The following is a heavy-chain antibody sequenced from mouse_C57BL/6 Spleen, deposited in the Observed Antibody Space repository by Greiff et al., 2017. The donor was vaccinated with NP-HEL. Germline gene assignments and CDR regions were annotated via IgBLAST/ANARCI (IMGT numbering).Heavy chain of an antibody. CDR1: GFNIKDYY. Sequence: VQLQQSGAELVKPGASVKLSCTASGFNIKDYYMHWVKQRTEQGLEWIGRIDPEDGETKYAPKFQGKATITADTSSNTAYLQLSSLTSEDTAVYYCARSTIVTTNFTYYYAMDYWGQVTSVTVSS. CDR3: ARSTIVTTNFTYYYAMDY. CDR2: IDPEDGET. D-gene: IGHD2-5*01. J-gene: IGHJ4*01. V-gene: IGHV14-2*01.